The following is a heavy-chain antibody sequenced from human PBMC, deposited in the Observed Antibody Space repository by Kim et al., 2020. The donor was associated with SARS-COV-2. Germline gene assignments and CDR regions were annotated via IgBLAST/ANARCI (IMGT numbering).Heavy chain of an antibody. V-gene: IGHV4-39*01. J-gene: IGHJ4*02. CDR1: GGSISSSSYY. CDR2: IYYSVST. D-gene: IGHD6-13*01. Sequence: SETLSLTCTVSGGSISSSSYYWGWIRQPPGKGLEWIGSIYYSVSTYYNPSLKSRVTISVDTSKNQFSLKLSSVTAAGTAVYYCASARGGYSSSWDFDYWGQGTLVTVSS. CDR3: ASARGGYSSSWDFDY.